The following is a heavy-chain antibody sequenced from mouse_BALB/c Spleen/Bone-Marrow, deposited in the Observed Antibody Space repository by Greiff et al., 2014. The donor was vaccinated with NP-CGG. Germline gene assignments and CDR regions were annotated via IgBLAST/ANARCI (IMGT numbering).Heavy chain of an antibody. D-gene: IGHD2-14*01. J-gene: IGHJ4*01. CDR2: IYPGDGDT. CDR3: ARAKRYGEMDY. Sequence: QVHVKQSGAELARPGASVKLSCKASGYTFTSYWMQWVKQRPGQGLEWIGAIYPGDGDTRFTQKFKGKATLTTDKSSSTAYMQLSSLASEDSAVYYCARAKRYGEMDYWVKEPQSPSPQ. V-gene: IGHV1-87*01. CDR1: GYTFTSYW.